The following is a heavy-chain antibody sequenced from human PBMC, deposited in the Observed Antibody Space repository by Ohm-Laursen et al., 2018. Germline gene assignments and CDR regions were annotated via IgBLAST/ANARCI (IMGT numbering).Heavy chain of an antibody. D-gene: IGHD4-23*01. V-gene: IGHV3-48*01. CDR3: ASLSRWCEYYFDY. CDR1: GFTFSSYS. J-gene: IGHJ4*02. CDR2: ISSSSSTI. Sequence: SLRLSCTASGFTFSSYSMNWVRQAPGKGLEWVSYISSSSSTIYYADSVKGRFTISRDNAKNSLYLQMNSLRAEDTAVYYCASLSRWCEYYFDYWGQGTLVTVSS.